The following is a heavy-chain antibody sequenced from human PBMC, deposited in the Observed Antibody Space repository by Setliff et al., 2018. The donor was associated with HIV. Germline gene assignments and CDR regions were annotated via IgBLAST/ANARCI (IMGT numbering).Heavy chain of an antibody. Sequence: PSETLSLTCIVSGGSMNNYYWNWVRQTPGKGLEWVGYIYENDYTHYTVSLRSRVAISMDTSKNQFSLTLRSVTAADRAIYYCARAQMHRGVVAWSLYYFDCWGQGALVTVSS. V-gene: IGHV4-59*01. D-gene: IGHD3-10*01. CDR3: ARAQMHRGVVAWSLYYFDC. J-gene: IGHJ4*02. CDR2: IYENDYT. CDR1: GGSMNNYY.